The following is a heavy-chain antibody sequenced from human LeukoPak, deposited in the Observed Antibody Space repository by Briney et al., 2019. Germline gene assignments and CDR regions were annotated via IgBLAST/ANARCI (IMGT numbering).Heavy chain of an antibody. J-gene: IGHJ6*02. CDR3: TRGPTQLRLYYGMDV. CDR2: IRSKAYGGKT. V-gene: IGHV3-49*04. D-gene: IGHD4-17*01. CDR1: GFTFGDYA. Sequence: GSLRLSCTASGFTFGDYAISWVRQAPGKGLEWVGFIRSKAYGGKTGYAASVKGKFTISSDDSISIAYLQMNSLKTEDTAVYYCTRGPTQLRLYYGMDVWGQGTTVTVSS.